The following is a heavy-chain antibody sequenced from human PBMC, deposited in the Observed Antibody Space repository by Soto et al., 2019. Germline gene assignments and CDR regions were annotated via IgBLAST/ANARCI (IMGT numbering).Heavy chain of an antibody. V-gene: IGHV1-18*01. CDR1: GYTFTSYG. CDR3: ARVELTQFWSGYHDY. D-gene: IGHD3-3*02. CDR2: ISAYNGNT. J-gene: IGHJ4*02. Sequence: QVQLVQSGAEVKKPGASVQVSCKASGYTFTSYGISWVRQAPGQGLEWMGWISAYNGNTNYAQKLHGRVTMTTDTSTSTAYMEMRSLRSDDTAVYYCARVELTQFWSGYHDYWGQGTLVTVSS.